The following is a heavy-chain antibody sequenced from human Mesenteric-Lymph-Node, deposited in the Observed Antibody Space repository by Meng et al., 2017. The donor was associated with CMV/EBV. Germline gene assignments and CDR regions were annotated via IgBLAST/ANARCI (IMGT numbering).Heavy chain of an antibody. CDR3: GRGDNHFPET. Sequence: SETLSLTCAFYGDSVDGYWWAYMRQPPGKGLEWIGEINHSGNTYYNPSLKSRLTLSLDTSKIQFSLNLNSVTAADTAVYYCGRGDNHFPETWGQGILVTVSS. V-gene: IGHV4-34*01. J-gene: IGHJ5*02. D-gene: IGHD1-14*01. CDR2: INHSGNT. CDR1: GDSVDGYW.